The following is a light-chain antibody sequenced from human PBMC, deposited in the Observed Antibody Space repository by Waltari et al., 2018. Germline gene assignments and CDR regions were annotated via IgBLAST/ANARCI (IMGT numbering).Light chain of an antibody. CDR1: ALSKNY. J-gene: IGLJ3*02. V-gene: IGLV3-10*01. Sequence: SYELTPPPSVSVSPGQPARITCSGDALSKNYAYLYQQKSGQAPVLVIYEDIKRPTGIPERFSGSSSGTTATLTISGAHVDDEADYYCYSTDFSGHDRVFGGGTKLTIL. CDR3: YSTDFSGHDRV. CDR2: EDI.